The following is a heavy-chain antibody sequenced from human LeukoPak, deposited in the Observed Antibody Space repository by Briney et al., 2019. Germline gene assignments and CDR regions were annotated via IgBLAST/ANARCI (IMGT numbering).Heavy chain of an antibody. J-gene: IGHJ4*02. D-gene: IGHD3-10*01. CDR1: GYSFTSYW. V-gene: IGHV5-51*01. CDR3: ARGRGLVRGAYYFDY. CDR2: IYPGDSDT. Sequence: GESLKISCKGSGYSFTSYWIGWVRHVPGKGLEYMGIIYPGDSDTRYSPSFQGQVTISVDKSISTAYLQWSSLKASDTAMYYCARGRGLVRGAYYFDYWGQGTLVTVSS.